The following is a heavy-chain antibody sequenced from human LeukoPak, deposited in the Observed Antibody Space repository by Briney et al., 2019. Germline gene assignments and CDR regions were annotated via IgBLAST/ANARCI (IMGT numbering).Heavy chain of an antibody. D-gene: IGHD3-3*01. V-gene: IGHV4-39*07. J-gene: IGHJ4*02. CDR2: IYHGGTT. Sequence: PSETLSLTCSVSGDSISSSTAYYWGWIRQPPGKGLEWIGSIYHGGTTSYNPSLYSRVTMSVDTSKNQFSLKLTSVTAADTAVYFCARERGYDSWSGFAPLDYWGQGTRVTVSS. CDR1: GDSISSSTAYY. CDR3: ARERGYDSWSGFAPLDY.